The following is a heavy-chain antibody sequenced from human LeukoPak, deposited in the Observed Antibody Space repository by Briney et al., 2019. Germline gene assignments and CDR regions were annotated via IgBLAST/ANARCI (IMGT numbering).Heavy chain of an antibody. V-gene: IGHV4-61*09. D-gene: IGHD5-18*01. Sequence: SETLSLTCTVSGGSIRSGSYYWSWIRQPAGKGLEWIGHIYARGTTNYNPSVKSRVTVSLDTSKNQISLKLSSVTAADTAIYYCARVYTVMGATTVDHYHYYMDVWGKGTTVTVSS. CDR2: IYARGTT. CDR3: ARVYTVMGATTVDHYHYYMDV. J-gene: IGHJ6*03. CDR1: GGSIRSGSYY.